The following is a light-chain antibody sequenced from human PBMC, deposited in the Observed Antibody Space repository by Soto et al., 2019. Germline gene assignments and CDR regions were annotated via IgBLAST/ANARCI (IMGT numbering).Light chain of an antibody. CDR1: QGISNY. J-gene: IGKJ1*01. CDR2: AAS. V-gene: IGKV1-27*01. Sequence: DIQMTQSPSSLSASVGDRVTITCRASQGISNYLAWYQQKPWKVPKLLIYAASTLQSGVPSRFSGSGSGTDCTLTISSLQPEDVATYYCQKYNSAPQTFGQGTNVEIK. CDR3: QKYNSAPQT.